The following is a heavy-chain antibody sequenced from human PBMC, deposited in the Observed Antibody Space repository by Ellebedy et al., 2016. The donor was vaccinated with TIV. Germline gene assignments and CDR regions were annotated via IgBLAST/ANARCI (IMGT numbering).Heavy chain of an antibody. J-gene: IGHJ4*02. CDR3: VRDDF. CDR2: LSFDASRN. V-gene: IGHV3-30*04. CDR1: GFSLSTYD. Sequence: PGGSLRLSCAASGFSLSTYDMHWVRQAPGKGLEWVASLSFDASRNYYADSVTGRFTISRDNSKNTLYLQMLSLRGEDTAVYYCVRDDFWGQGTLVTVSS.